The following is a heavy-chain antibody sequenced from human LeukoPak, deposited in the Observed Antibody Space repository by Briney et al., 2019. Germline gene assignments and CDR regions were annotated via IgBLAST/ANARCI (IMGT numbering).Heavy chain of an antibody. CDR2: INPKSGGT. CDR1: GYTFTGYY. J-gene: IGHJ4*02. Sequence: GASVKVSCKVSGYTFTGYYKHWVRQAPGQGLEWMGWINPKSGGTNYAQKFQGRVTMTRDTSISAAYMELSSLKSDDTAVYYRATTQSGFTRSLLPHGGYYLDYWGQGTLVTVSS. V-gene: IGHV1-2*02. CDR3: ATTQSGFTRSLLPHGGYYLDY. D-gene: IGHD3-3*01.